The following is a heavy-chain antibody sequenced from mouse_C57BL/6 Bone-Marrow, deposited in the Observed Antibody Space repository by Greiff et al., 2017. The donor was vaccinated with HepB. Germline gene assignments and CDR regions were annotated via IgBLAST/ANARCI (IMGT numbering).Heavy chain of an antibody. V-gene: IGHV6-3*01. Sequence: EVKLVESGGGLVQPGGSMKLSCVASGFTFSNYWMNWVRQSPEKGLEWVAQIRLKSDNYATHYAESVKGRFTISRDDSKSSVYLQMNNLRAEDTGIYYCTGLLRYLAYWGQGTLVTVSA. D-gene: IGHD1-1*01. J-gene: IGHJ3*01. CDR3: TGLLRYLAY. CDR2: IRLKSDNYAT. CDR1: GFTFSNYW.